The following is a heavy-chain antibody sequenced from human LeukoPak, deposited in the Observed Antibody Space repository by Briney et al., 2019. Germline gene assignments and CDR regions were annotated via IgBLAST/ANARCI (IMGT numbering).Heavy chain of an antibody. D-gene: IGHD3-3*01. CDR1: GGSISSSSYY. Sequence: PSETLSLTCTVSGGSISSSSYYWGWIRQPPGKGLEWIGSIYYSGSTYYNPSLKSRVTISVDTSKNQFSLKLSSVTAGDTAVYYCARRITIFGVVIMGPPAIAAFDIWGQGTMVTVSS. V-gene: IGHV4-39*01. J-gene: IGHJ3*02. CDR3: ARRITIFGVVIMGPPAIAAFDI. CDR2: IYYSGST.